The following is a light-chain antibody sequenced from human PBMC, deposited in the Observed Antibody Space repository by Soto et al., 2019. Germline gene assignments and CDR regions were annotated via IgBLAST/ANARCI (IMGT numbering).Light chain of an antibody. CDR3: QQYSTSWT. CDR1: RSLTRW. Sequence: DIQMSQSPSTLSASVGDRVTITCRASRSLTRWLAWYQQKPGRAPKLLIYETSILQSGVQSRFRGSGSGTDFTLTINGVQHDDIATYYCQQYSTSWTFGQGTRVEVK. CDR2: ETS. J-gene: IGKJ1*01. V-gene: IGKV1-5*03.